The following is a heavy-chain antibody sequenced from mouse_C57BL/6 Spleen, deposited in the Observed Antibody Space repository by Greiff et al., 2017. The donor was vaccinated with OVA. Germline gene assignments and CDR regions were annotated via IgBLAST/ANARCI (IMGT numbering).Heavy chain of an antibody. D-gene: IGHD1-1*01. Sequence: QVQLQQPGAELVRPGSSVKLSCKASGYTFTSYWMDWVKQRPGQGLEWIGNIYPSDSETHYNQKFKDKATLTVDKSSSTAYMQLSSLTSADSAVYYWGRDYYGSSYLELRGQR. V-gene: IGHV1-61*01. CDR1: GYTFTSYW. CDR2: IYPSDSET. CDR3: GRDYYGSSYLEL. J-gene: IGHJ3*01.